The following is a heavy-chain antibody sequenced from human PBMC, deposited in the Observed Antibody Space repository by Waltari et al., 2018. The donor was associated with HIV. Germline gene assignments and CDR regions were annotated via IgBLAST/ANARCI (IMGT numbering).Heavy chain of an antibody. V-gene: IGHV3-7*01. J-gene: IGHJ4*02. D-gene: IGHD6-13*01. Sequence: EVQLVESGGGLVQPGGSLRLSCAASGFTFSSYWMSWVRQGPGKGLEWVAKIKQDGSEIYYVESVKGRFTISRDNAKNSLYLQMNSLGAEDTAVYFCARRGGRSSPLGYWGQGTLVTVSS. CDR3: ARRGGRSSPLGY. CDR1: GFTFSSYW. CDR2: IKQDGSEI.